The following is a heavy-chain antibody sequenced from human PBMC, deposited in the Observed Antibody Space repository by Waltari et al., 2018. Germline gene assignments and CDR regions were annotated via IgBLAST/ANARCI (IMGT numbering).Heavy chain of an antibody. CDR2: IIPANCVT. D-gene: IGHD1-1*01. CDR3: VTDGGHNDLDY. CDR1: GYRFTDIS. J-gene: IGHJ4*02. Sequence: QVHLVQSGAEVKKPGASVKLSCMASGYRFTDISIHWVRQAPGQGLECIGRIIPANCVTSYVQRLQGRVTVTRDSSTRTVYMELNSLWSDDTDVYYCVTDGGHNDLDYWGQGTLVTVSS. V-gene: IGHV1-46*04.